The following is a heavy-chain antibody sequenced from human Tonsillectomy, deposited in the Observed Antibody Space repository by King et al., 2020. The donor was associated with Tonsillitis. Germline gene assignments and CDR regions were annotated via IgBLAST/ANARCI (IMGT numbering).Heavy chain of an antibody. CDR2: VYISCST. J-gene: IGHJ4*02. CDR3: ARDLGYSSGYALDS. CDR1: GGSITSGTYY. V-gene: IGHV4-61*02. Sequence: QVQLQESGPGLVKPSQTLSLTCTVSGGSITSGTYYWTWIRQPAGKGLRWIGRVYISCSTNYNPSLKSRFTMSVDTSKNQFSLILTSVTAADTAVYYCARDLGYSSGYALDSWGVGTMVTVSS. D-gene: IGHD5-18*01.